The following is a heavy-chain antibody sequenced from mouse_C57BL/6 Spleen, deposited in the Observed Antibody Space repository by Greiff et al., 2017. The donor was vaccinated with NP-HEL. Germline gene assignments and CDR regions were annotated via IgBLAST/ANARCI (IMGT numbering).Heavy chain of an antibody. V-gene: IGHV1-76*01. CDR1: GYTFTDYY. J-gene: IGHJ1*03. Sequence: VQLQQSGAELVRPGASVKLSCKASGYTFTDYYINWVKQRPGQGLEWIARIYPGSGNTYYNEKFKGKATLTAEKSSSTAYMQLSSLTSEDSAVYFCARSPSPYYGSSYGWYFDVWGTGTTVTVSS. D-gene: IGHD1-1*01. CDR3: ARSPSPYYGSSYGWYFDV. CDR2: IYPGSGNT.